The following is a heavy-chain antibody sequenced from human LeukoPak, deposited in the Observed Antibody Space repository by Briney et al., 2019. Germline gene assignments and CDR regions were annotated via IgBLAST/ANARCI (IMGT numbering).Heavy chain of an antibody. CDR3: ARGGDSRKISFDAFDI. CDR2: IYYSGST. Sequence: SQTLSLTCTVSGGSISSGGYYWSWIRQHPGKGLEWIGYIYYSGSTYYNPSLKSRVTISVDTSKNQFSLKLSSVTAADTAVYYCARGGDSRKISFDAFDIWGQGTMVTVSS. D-gene: IGHD2-21*02. V-gene: IGHV4-31*03. CDR1: GGSISSGGYY. J-gene: IGHJ3*02.